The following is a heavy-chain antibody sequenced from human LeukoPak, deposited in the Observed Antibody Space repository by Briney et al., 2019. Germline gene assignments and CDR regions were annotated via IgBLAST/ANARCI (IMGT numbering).Heavy chain of an antibody. CDR3: AKDWATFEYSSSSLLYYYFGMDV. V-gene: IGHV4-4*07. Sequence: SETLSLTCTVSGGSISSYYWSWIRQPAGKGLEWIGRIYTSGSTNYNPSLKSRVTMSVDTSKNQFSLKQSSVIAADTAVYYCAKDWATFEYSSSSLLYYYFGMDVWGQGTTVAVSS. CDR1: GGSISSYY. CDR2: IYTSGST. J-gene: IGHJ6*02. D-gene: IGHD6-6*01.